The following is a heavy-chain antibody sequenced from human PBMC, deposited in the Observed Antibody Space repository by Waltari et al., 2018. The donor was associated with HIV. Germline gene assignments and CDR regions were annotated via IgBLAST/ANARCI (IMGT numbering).Heavy chain of an antibody. V-gene: IGHV4-34*01. CDR3: ARGCRASMMLVIISPTRGPDWFDP. D-gene: IGHD3-22*01. J-gene: IGHJ5*02. Sequence: QVQLQQWGAGLLKPSETLSLTCAVYGGSFSGHYWTWIRQPPGRGLEWIGGISHDGSPNSNPSLTNLVTISVDMAKNQFSLTLSSVTAADTAIYYCARGCRASMMLVIISPTRGPDWFDPWGQGTQVTVSS. CDR1: GGSFSGHY. CDR2: ISHDGSP.